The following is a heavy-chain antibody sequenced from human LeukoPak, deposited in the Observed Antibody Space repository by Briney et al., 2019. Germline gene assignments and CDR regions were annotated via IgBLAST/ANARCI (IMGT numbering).Heavy chain of an antibody. CDR2: ISYDGSNK. CDR1: GFTFSSYA. J-gene: IGHJ4*02. Sequence: GGSLRLSCAASGFTFSSYAMHWVRQAPGKGLERVAVISYDGSNKYYADSVKGRFTISRDNSKNTLYLQMNSLRAEDTAVYYCAREQSGYSLDYWGQGTLVTVSS. CDR3: AREQSGYSLDY. D-gene: IGHD3-3*01. V-gene: IGHV3-30-3*01.